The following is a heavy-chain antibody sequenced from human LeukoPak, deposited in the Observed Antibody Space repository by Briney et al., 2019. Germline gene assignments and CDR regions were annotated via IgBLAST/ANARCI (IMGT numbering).Heavy chain of an antibody. V-gene: IGHV3-66*02. D-gene: IGHD3-3*01. CDR2: IYSGGST. CDR1: GFTVSSNY. J-gene: IGHJ4*02. CDR3: AIRGRYYDFWSGIVDY. Sequence: GGSLRLSCAASGFTVSSNYMSWVRQAPGKGLEWVSVIYSGGSTYYADSVKGRFTISRDNSKNTLYLQMNSLRAEDTAVYYCAIRGRYYDFWSGIVDYWGQGTLVTVYS.